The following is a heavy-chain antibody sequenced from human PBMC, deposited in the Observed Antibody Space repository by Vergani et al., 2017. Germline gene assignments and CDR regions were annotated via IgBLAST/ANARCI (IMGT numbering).Heavy chain of an antibody. J-gene: IGHJ4*02. CDR3: ARDADLFYSGSYPGLSYFDY. CDR2: INPRGGST. D-gene: IGHD1-26*01. V-gene: IGHV1-46*01. CDR1: GYTFTSYY. Sequence: QVQLVQSGAEVKKPGASVKVSCKASGYTFTSYYMHWVRQAPGQGLEWMGIINPRGGSTSYAQKFQGRVTMTRDTSTSTVYMELSSLRSEDTAVYYCARDADLFYSGSYPGLSYFDYWGQGTLVTVSS.